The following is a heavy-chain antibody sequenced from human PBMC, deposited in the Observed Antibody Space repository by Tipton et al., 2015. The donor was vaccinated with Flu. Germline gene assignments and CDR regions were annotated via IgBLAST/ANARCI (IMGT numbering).Heavy chain of an antibody. CDR2: ISTSGST. V-gene: IGHV4-4*07. J-gene: IGHJ6*01. Sequence: TLSLTCSVSADSIGRTYCRWIRQPAGKGLEWIGRISTSGSTNYHASLGSRVTMSRDTSKNHFSLRLSSATAADTAVYYCARDGGVGGGWSYSGGNYYYGM. CDR1: ADSIGRTY. D-gene: IGHD6-19*01. CDR3: ARDGGVGGGWSYSGGNYYYGM.